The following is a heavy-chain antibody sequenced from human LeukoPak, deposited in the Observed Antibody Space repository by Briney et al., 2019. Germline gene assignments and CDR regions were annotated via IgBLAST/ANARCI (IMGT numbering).Heavy chain of an antibody. V-gene: IGHV4-34*01. D-gene: IGHD3-22*01. CDR3: ARGYRYYYDSSGPLDY. J-gene: IGHJ4*02. CDR1: GGSFSGYY. CDR2: INHSGST. Sequence: SETLSLTCAAYGGSFSGYYWSWIRQPPGKGLEWIGEINHSGSTNYNPSLKSRVTISVDTSKNQFSLKLSSVTAADTAVYYCARGYRYYYDSSGPLDYWGQGTLVTVSS.